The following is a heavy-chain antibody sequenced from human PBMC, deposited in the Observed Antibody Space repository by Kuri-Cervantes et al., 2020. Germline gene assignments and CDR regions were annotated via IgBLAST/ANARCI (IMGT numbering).Heavy chain of an antibody. CDR1: GFTFDDYG. V-gene: IGHV3-20*04. CDR2: INWNGGST. CDR3: ARDFRWAEWELLGLFDY. D-gene: IGHD1-26*01. J-gene: IGHJ4*02. Sequence: GGSLRLSCAASGFTFDDYGMSWVRQAPGKGLEWVSGINWNGGSTGYADSVKGRFTISRDNAKNSLYLQMNSLRDEDTAVYYCARDFRWAEWELLGLFDYWGQGTLVTVSS.